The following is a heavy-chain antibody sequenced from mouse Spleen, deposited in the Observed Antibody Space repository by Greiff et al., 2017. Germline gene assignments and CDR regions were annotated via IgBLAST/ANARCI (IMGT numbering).Heavy chain of an antibody. CDR2: INPNNGGT. Sequence: EVQLQQSGPELVKPGASVKIPCKASGYTFTDYNMDWVKQSHGKSLEWIGDINPNNGGTIYNQKFKGKATLTVDKSSSTAYMELRSLTSEDTAVYYCARGGYSNSLYFAMDYWGQGTSVTVSS. CDR3: ARGGYSNSLYFAMDY. CDR1: GYTFTDYN. D-gene: IGHD2-5*01. J-gene: IGHJ4*01. V-gene: IGHV1-18*01.